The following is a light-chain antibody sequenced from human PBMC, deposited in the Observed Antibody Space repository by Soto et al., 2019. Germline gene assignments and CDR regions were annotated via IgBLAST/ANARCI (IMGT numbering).Light chain of an antibody. CDR2: AAS. CDR3: QESYSRLWT. J-gene: IGKJ1*01. CDR1: QSINNY. V-gene: IGKV1-39*01. Sequence: IQLTQTPSFLSASVADRVTITCGASQSINNYLNWYQHKAGKAPTLLIYAASTLRSGVPSRFSGSGSGADFTLTCGSRQAEDFATYYCQESYSRLWTFGQGTKVDI.